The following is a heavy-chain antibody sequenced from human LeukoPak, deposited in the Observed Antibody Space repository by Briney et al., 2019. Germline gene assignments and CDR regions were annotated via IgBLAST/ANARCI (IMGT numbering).Heavy chain of an antibody. J-gene: IGHJ4*02. V-gene: IGHV4-34*01. Sequence: PSETLSLTCAVYGGSFSGYYWSWIRQPPGKGLEWIGEINHSGSTNYNPSLKSRVTISVDTSKNQFSLKLSSVTAADTAVYCCARHEGLLWFGESKYYFDYWGQGTLVTVSS. D-gene: IGHD3-10*01. CDR2: INHSGST. CDR3: ARHEGLLWFGESKYYFDY. CDR1: GGSFSGYY.